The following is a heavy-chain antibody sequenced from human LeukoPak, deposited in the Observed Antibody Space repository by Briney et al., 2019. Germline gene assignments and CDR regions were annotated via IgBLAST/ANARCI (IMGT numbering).Heavy chain of an antibody. Sequence: PGGSLRLSCAASGFTFSSYGMHWVRQAPGKGLEWVAVIWYDGSNKYYADSVKGRFTISRDNSKNTLYLQMNSLRAEDTAVYYCARELPPVAKYHFDYWGHGSLVTVSS. CDR1: GFTFSSYG. J-gene: IGHJ4*01. V-gene: IGHV3-33*01. D-gene: IGHD1-26*01. CDR3: ARELPPVAKYHFDY. CDR2: IWYDGSNK.